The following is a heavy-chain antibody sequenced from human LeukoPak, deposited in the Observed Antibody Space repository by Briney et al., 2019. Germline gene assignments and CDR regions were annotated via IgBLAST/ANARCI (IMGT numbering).Heavy chain of an antibody. CDR3: ARDAVAGTGAVWWFDP. Sequence: SETLSLTCTVSGGSISSYYWSWIRQPPGKGLEWIGYIYYSGSTNYNPSLKSRVTISVDTPKNQFSLKLSSVTAADTAVYYCARDAVAGTGAVWWFDPWGQGTLVTVSS. J-gene: IGHJ5*02. V-gene: IGHV4-59*01. CDR2: IYYSGST. D-gene: IGHD6-19*01. CDR1: GGSISSYY.